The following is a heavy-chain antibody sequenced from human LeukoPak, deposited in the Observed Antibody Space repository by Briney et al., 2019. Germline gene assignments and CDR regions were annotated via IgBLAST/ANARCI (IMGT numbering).Heavy chain of an antibody. CDR2: ISSSSSYI. Sequence: GGSLRLSCTASGFTFGDYAMSWVRQAPGKGLEWVSSISSSSSYIYYADSVKGRFTISRDNAKNSLYLQMNSLRAEDTAVYYCARDGCGGDCYPYYFDYWGQGTLVTVSS. D-gene: IGHD2-21*02. CDR3: ARDGCGGDCYPYYFDY. J-gene: IGHJ4*02. V-gene: IGHV3-21*01. CDR1: GFTFGDYA.